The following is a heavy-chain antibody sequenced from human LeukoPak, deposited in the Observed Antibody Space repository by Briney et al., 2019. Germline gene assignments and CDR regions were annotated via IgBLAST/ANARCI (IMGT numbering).Heavy chain of an antibody. D-gene: IGHD6-13*01. V-gene: IGHV1-69*13. CDR2: IIPIFGTA. CDR1: GGTVSSYA. CDR3: ARDRGSSWYLGPSSSTPYFDY. J-gene: IGHJ4*02. Sequence: ASVKVSCKASGGTVSSYAISWVRQAPGQGLEWMGGIIPIFGTANYAQKFQGSVTITADESTSTAYMELSGMRSEDTAVYYCARDRGSSWYLGPSSSTPYFDYWGQGTLVTVSS.